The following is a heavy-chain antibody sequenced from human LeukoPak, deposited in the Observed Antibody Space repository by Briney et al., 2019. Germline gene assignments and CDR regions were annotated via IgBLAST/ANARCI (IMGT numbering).Heavy chain of an antibody. Sequence: SETLSLTCAVYGGSFSGYYWSWIRQPPGKGLEWIGEIYHSGTTNYNPSLKSRLTISVDTSRNQFSLKLNSVTAADTAVYFCARYDYGITDAFDIWGQGTMVTVSS. CDR2: IYHSGTT. CDR3: ARYDYGITDAFDI. CDR1: GGSFSGYY. V-gene: IGHV4-34*01. J-gene: IGHJ3*02. D-gene: IGHD4-17*01.